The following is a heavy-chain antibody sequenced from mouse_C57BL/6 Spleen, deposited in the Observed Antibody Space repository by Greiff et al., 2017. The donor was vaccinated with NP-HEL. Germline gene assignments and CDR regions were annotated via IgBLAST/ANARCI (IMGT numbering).Heavy chain of an antibody. CDR1: GFTFSDYG. J-gene: IGHJ3*01. CDR3: ASSYDYDSFAY. CDR2: ISSGSSTI. Sequence: EVKVVESGGGLVKPGGSLKLSCAASGFTFSDYGMHWVRQAPEKGLEWVAYISSGSSTIYYADTVKGRFTISRDNAKNTLFLQMTSLRSEDTAMYYCASSYDYDSFAYWGQGTLVTVSA. V-gene: IGHV5-17*01. D-gene: IGHD2-4*01.